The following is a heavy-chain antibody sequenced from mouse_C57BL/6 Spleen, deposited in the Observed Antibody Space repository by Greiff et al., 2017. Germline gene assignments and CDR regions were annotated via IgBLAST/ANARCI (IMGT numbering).Heavy chain of an antibody. J-gene: IGHJ3*01. CDR2: IYPSDSET. D-gene: IGHD1-1*01. CDR3: ARLITTVVGAY. CDR1: GYTFTSYW. V-gene: IGHV1-61*01. Sequence: QVQLQQPGAELVRPGSSVKLSCKASGYTFTSYWMDWVKQRPGQGLEWIGNIYPSDSETHYNQKFKDKATLTVDKSSSTAYMQLSSLTSEDSAVYYCARLITTVVGAYWGQGTLVTVSA.